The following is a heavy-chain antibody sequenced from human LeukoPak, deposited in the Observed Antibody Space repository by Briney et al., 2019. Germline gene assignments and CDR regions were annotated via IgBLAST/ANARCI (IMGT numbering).Heavy chain of an antibody. CDR3: ARQRIAVAATEFDS. CDR2: IYFTGRT. V-gene: IGHV4-39*01. CDR1: GGPTSTSSYY. J-gene: IGHJ4*02. D-gene: IGHD6-19*01. Sequence: SETLSLTCTVSGGPTSTSSYYWAWIRQPPGKRLEWIANIYFTGRTNYNPSLHSRVTISADTSKNQISLKVTSVTAADTAVYYCARQRIAVAATEFDSWGQGTLVTVSS.